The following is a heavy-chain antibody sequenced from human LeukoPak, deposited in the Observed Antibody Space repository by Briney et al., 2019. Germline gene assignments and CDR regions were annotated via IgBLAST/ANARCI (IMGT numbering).Heavy chain of an antibody. Sequence: GGSLRLSCAASGFTFSNYRMNWVRQAPGKGLEWVSFISSSSSYIYYADSVKGRFTISRDNANNSLYLQMNSLRAEDTAVYYCARVFYGVTNYGMDVWGLGTTVTVSS. J-gene: IGHJ6*02. CDR2: ISSSSSYI. CDR3: ARVFYGVTNYGMDV. D-gene: IGHD2/OR15-2a*01. V-gene: IGHV3-21*01. CDR1: GFTFSNYR.